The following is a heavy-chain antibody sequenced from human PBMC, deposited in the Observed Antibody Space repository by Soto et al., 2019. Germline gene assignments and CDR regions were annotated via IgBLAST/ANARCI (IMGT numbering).Heavy chain of an antibody. V-gene: IGHV3-49*03. CDR3: TRDQPITP. D-gene: IGHD3-10*01. CDR1: GFTFADYT. Sequence: AGGSLRLSCTGSGFTFADYTITWLRQAPGKGLEWVGFIRGKGYGGTAEYAASVKGRLTISRDDSKSIAYLQMNSLRTEDTAVYFCTRDQPITPWGQGTMVTVSS. CDR2: IRGKGYGGTA. J-gene: IGHJ3*01.